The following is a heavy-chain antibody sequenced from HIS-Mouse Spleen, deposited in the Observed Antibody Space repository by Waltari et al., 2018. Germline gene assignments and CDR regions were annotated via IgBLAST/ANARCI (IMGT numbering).Heavy chain of an antibody. V-gene: IGHV4-39*07. D-gene: IGHD6-13*01. CDR2: IYYSGST. CDR1: GGSISSSSYY. CDR3: AREIPYSSSWYDWYFDL. Sequence: QLQLQESGPGLVKPSETLSLTCTVSGGSISSSSYYWGWIRPPPGKGLALIGSIYYSGSTYYNPSLKSRVTISVDTSKNQFSLKLSSVTAADTAVYYWAREIPYSSSWYDWYFDLWGRGTLVTVSS. J-gene: IGHJ2*01.